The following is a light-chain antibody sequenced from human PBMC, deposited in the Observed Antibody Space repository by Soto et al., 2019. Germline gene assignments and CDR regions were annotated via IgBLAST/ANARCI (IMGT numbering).Light chain of an antibody. CDR1: QSISSY. CDR3: QQSYSTPPIT. J-gene: IGKJ5*01. CDR2: AAS. V-gene: IGKV1-39*01. Sequence: DSQMTQYPSSLSASVGDRVTITCRASQSISSYLNWYQQKPGKAPKLLIYAASSLQSGVPSRFSGSGSGTDFTLTISSLQPEDFATYYCQQSYSTPPITFGQGRRLEIK.